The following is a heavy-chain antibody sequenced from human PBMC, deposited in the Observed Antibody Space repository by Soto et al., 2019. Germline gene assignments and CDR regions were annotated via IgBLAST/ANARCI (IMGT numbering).Heavy chain of an antibody. D-gene: IGHD3-22*01. V-gene: IGHV1-46*01. CDR1: GYTFTSYY. CDR3: ARGGENYYDSSGVGY. Sequence: ASVKVSCKASGYTFTSYYMHWVRQAPGQGLEWMGIINPSGGSTSYAQKFQGRVTMTRDTSTSTVYMELSSLRSEDTAVYYCARGGENYYDSSGVGYWGQGTLVTVSS. J-gene: IGHJ4*02. CDR2: INPSGGST.